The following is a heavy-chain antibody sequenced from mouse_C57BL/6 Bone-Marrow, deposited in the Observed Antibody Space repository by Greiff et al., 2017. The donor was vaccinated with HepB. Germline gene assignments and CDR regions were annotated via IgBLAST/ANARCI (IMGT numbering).Heavy chain of an antibody. CDR3: ARSDYGAY. CDR2: IDPSDSYT. Sequence: QVQLKQPGAELVKPGASVKLSCKASGYTFTSYWMQWVKQRPGQGLEWIGEIDPSDSYTNYNQKFKGKATLTVDTSSSTAYMQLSSLTSEDSAVYYCARSDYGAYWGQGTLVTVSA. CDR1: GYTFTSYW. V-gene: IGHV1-50*01. J-gene: IGHJ3*01. D-gene: IGHD2-4*01.